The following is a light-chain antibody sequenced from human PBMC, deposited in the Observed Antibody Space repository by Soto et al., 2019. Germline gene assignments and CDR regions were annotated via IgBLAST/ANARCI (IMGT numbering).Light chain of an antibody. J-gene: IGKJ1*01. Sequence: DIQMTQSPSSMSTSVGDSITITCRASQSISSYLNWYQQKPGKAPKLLIYAASSLQSGVPSRFSGSGSGTDFTLTISSLQPEDFATYYCQQSYSTLRKTFGQGTKVDIK. CDR2: AAS. V-gene: IGKV1-39*01. CDR1: QSISSY. CDR3: QQSYSTLRKT.